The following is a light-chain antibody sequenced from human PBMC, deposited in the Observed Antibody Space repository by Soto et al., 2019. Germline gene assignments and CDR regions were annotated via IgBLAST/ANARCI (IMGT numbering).Light chain of an antibody. J-gene: IGLJ1*01. Sequence: ALTQPASVSGSPGQSITISCTGTSSDVGGYNYVSWYQQHPGKAPKLMIYEVSNRPSGVSNRFTGSKSGNTASLTISGLQAEDEADYYCNSYASSSTSVFGTGTKVTVL. V-gene: IGLV2-14*01. CDR3: NSYASSSTSV. CDR2: EVS. CDR1: SSDVGGYNY.